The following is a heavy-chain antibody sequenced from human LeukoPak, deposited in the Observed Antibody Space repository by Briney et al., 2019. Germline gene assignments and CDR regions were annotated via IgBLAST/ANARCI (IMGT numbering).Heavy chain of an antibody. CDR3: ARENSGSYSKNWFDP. V-gene: IGHV7-4-1*02. D-gene: IGHD3-10*01. CDR1: GYTFTSYA. CDR2: INTNTGNP. Sequence: ASVKVSCKASGYTFTSYAMNWVRQAPGQGLEWMGWINTNTGNPTYAQGFTGRFVFSLDTSVSTAYLQISSLKAEDTAVYYCARENSGSYSKNWFDPWGQGTLVTVSS. J-gene: IGHJ5*02.